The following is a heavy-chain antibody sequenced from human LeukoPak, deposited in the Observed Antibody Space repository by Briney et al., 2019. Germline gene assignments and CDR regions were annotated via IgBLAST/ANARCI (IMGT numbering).Heavy chain of an antibody. D-gene: IGHD5-18*01. J-gene: IGHJ3*02. CDR2: TSTKEDGSER. V-gene: IGHV3-7*05. Sequence: PGGSLRLSCAASGFTLSTYWMNWVRQAPGKGLEWVDSTSTKEDGSERYYIDSVRGRFTISRDNAKNSLYLQMNSLRAEDTAVYYCATDRGYSTFDIWRQGTLLGVP. CDR3: ATDRGYSTFDI. CDR1: GFTLSTYW.